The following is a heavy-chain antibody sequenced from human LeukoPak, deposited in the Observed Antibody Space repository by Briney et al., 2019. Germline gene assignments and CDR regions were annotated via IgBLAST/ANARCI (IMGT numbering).Heavy chain of an antibody. J-gene: IGHJ4*02. CDR3: ARSPVLDRNDWPFAD. D-gene: IGHD1-1*01. V-gene: IGHV3-53*01. CDR1: GFTVSRNY. Sequence: PGGSLRLSCAASGFTVSRNYMSWVRQAPGKGLEWVSVSYSSGDTYYPDSVKGRFTVSRDNPKNTVYLQMNSLRAEDTAVYFCARSPVLDRNDWPFADWGQGTLVTVSS. CDR2: SYSSGDT.